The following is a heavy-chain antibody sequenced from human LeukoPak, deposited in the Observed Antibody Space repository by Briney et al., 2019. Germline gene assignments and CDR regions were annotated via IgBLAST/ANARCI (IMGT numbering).Heavy chain of an antibody. CDR3: AAGIAVAGPFDY. CDR2: IYYSGST. J-gene: IGHJ4*02. V-gene: IGHV4-39*07. D-gene: IGHD6-19*01. Sequence: SETLSLTCTVSGGSISSSSYYWGWIRQPPGKGLEWIGSIYYSGSTNYNPSLKSRVTISVDTSKNQFSLKLSSVTAADTAVYYCAAGIAVAGPFDYWGQGTLVTVSS. CDR1: GGSISSSSYY.